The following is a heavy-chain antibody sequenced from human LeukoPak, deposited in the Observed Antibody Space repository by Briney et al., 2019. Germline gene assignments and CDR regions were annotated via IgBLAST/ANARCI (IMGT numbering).Heavy chain of an antibody. CDR2: INPSGWST. CDR3: VRSTYSSSWLGFYYGFFMAV. V-gene: IGHV1-46*01. D-gene: IGHD6-13*01. Sequence: ASVTVSCKASRYTFTSYYMHWVRQAPGQGLEGMGIINPSGWSTSYPQKLQGRVTMTRDMSTHTLYMALSSLSSEDTAGYYFVRSTYSSSWLGFYYGFFMAVWGKG. CDR1: RYTFTSYY. J-gene: IGHJ6*03.